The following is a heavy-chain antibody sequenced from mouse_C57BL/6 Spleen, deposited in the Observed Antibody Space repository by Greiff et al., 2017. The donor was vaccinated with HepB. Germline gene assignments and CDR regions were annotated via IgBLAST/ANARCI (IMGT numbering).Heavy chain of an antibody. J-gene: IGHJ4*01. V-gene: IGHV1-80*01. CDR2: IYPGDGDT. CDR1: GYAFSSYW. D-gene: IGHD2-10*01. CDR3: ARRDGTLLYYAMDY. Sequence: QVHVKQSGAELVKPGASVKISCKASGYAFSSYWMNWVKQRPGKGLEWIGQIYPGDGDTNYNGKFKGKATLTADKSSSTAYMQLSSLTSEDSAVYFCARRDGTLLYYAMDYWGQGTSVTVSS.